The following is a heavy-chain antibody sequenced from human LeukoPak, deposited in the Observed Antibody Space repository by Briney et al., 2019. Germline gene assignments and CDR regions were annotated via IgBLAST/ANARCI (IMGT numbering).Heavy chain of an antibody. CDR3: ARGPVNWGDSSGYY. V-gene: IGHV4-34*01. J-gene: IGHJ4*02. CDR2: INHSGST. Sequence: SETLSLTCAVYGGSFSGYYWSWIRQPPGKGLEWIGEINHSGSTNYNPSLKSRVTISVDTSKNQFSLKLSSVTAADTAVYYCARGPVNWGDSSGYYWGQGTLVTVSS. D-gene: IGHD3-22*01. CDR1: GGSFSGYY.